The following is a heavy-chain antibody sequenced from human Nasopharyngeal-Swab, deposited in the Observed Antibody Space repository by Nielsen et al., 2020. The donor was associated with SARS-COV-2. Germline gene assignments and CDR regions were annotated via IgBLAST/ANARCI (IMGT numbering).Heavy chain of an antibody. CDR2: ISGSGAHT. V-gene: IGHV3-21*01. D-gene: IGHD4-23*01. J-gene: IGHJ4*02. Sequence: GGSLRLSCAASGFTFSNYAMTWVRQAPGRGLEWVSSISGSGAHTYYADSVKGRFTISRDNAKNSLYLQMNSLRAEDTAVYYCAREDYGGNMNYWGQGTLVTVSS. CDR1: GFTFSNYA. CDR3: AREDYGGNMNY.